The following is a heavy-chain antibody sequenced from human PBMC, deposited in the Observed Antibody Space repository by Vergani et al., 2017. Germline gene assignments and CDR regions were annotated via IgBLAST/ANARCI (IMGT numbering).Heavy chain of an antibody. J-gene: IGHJ4*02. CDR2: IKRDGTET. V-gene: IGHV3-7*03. Sequence: VQLVESGGGVVQPGGSLRLSCAASGFTFGDYYMAWIRLAPGKGLDWVASIKRDGTETFYVDSVKGRFTISRDNAKTTLYLQMNSLRAEDTAVYYCAKDRSRRDYFDYWGQGTLVTVSS. CDR1: GFTFGDYY. CDR3: AKDRSRRDYFDY.